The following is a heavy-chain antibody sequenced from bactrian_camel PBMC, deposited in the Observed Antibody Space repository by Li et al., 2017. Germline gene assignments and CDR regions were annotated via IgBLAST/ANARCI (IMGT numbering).Heavy chain of an antibody. CDR1: EIYYGSDC. CDR3: AADPPREPQGCREVQASNVYSY. V-gene: IGHV3S53*01. Sequence: QLVESGGGSVLAGGSLNLSCVIEPEIYYGSDCMGWFRQGPGNGREGVATMTSSGKISYADSVEGRFTISKDNAKKTLYLRMDSLKPEDSSTYFCAADPPREPQGCREVQASNVYSYWGQGTQVTVS. CDR2: MTSSGKI. J-gene: IGHJ4*01. D-gene: IGHD3*01.